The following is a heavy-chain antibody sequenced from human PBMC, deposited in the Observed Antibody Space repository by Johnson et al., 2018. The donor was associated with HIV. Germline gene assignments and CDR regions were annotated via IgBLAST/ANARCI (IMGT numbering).Heavy chain of an antibody. CDR2: ISSSGNTI. J-gene: IGHJ3*02. CDR3: AKDKSYSDSSGSKEGGVAFDI. D-gene: IGHD3-22*01. CDR1: GFTFSDYY. Sequence: QVQLVESGGGLVKPGGSLRLSCAASGFTFSDYYMSWIRQAPGKGLEWVSYISSSGNTIYYADSVKDRFTIFRDNAKSSLYLQINSLRAEDTAVYYCAKDKSYSDSSGSKEGGVAFDIWGQGTMVTVSS. V-gene: IGHV3-11*04.